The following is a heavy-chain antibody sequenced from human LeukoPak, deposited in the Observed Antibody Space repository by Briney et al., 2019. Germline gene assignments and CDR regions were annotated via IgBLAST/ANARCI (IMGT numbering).Heavy chain of an antibody. CDR2: INHSGST. Sequence: SETLSLTCAVYGGSFSGYYWSWIHQPPGKGLEWIGEINHSGSTNYNPSLKSRVTISVDTSKNQFSLKLSSVTAADTAVYYCARDRIATNQWGYYYYYGMDVWGQGTTVTVSS. CDR1: GGSFSGYY. CDR3: ARDRIATNQWGYYYYYGMDV. V-gene: IGHV4-34*01. D-gene: IGHD6-13*01. J-gene: IGHJ6*02.